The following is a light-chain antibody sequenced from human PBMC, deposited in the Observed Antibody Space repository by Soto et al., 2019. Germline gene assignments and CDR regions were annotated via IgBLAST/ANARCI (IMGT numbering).Light chain of an antibody. V-gene: IGLV2-23*02. CDR1: SSDVGNYNL. Sequence: QSALTQPASVSGSPGQSITISCTGTSSDVGNYNLVSWYQHHPGKAPKLMIYEVSKRPSGVSNRFSGSKSGDTASLTISGLQAEDEADYCCCSYAGSNYVFGTGTKVTAL. CDR3: CSYAGSNYV. CDR2: EVS. J-gene: IGLJ1*01.